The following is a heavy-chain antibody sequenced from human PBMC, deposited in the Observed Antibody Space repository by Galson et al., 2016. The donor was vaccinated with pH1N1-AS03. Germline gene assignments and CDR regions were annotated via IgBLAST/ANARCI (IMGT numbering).Heavy chain of an antibody. D-gene: IGHD2/OR15-2a*01. V-gene: IGHV4-59*03. Sequence: ETLSLTCTVSGDPMSGNYWNWIRQLPGKGLEWMGYIHFSGSTIYNPSLRGRVTMSIDRSTTQFTLKFTSATTADTALYFCVRQGNKYHRNAFDLWGAGTLVTVSS. J-gene: IGHJ3*01. CDR1: GDPMSGNY. CDR2: IHFSGST. CDR3: VRQGNKYHRNAFDL.